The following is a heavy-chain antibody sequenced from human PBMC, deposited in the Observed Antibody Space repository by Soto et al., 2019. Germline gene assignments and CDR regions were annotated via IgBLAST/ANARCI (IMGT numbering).Heavy chain of an antibody. CDR1: GFILNNYA. Sequence: VQLLESGGDLVQPGGSLRLSCVASGFILNNYAMSWVRQAPGKGLEWVSTIGGTDGDSDGVPWYEDSVKGRLTISRDSSANTLFLHMDNLRAEDSALYYGVKRGRNWGAFDFWGQGTTVVVSS. CDR2: IGGTDGDSDGVP. J-gene: IGHJ3*01. CDR3: VKRGRNWGAFDF. D-gene: IGHD7-27*01. V-gene: IGHV3-23*01.